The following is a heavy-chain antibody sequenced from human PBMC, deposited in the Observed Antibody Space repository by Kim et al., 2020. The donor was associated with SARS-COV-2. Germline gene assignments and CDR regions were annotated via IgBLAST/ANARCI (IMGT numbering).Heavy chain of an antibody. J-gene: IGHJ5*02. CDR3: ARDLEDLQLAGGNGWFDP. CDR2: INPNSGGT. Sequence: ASVKVSCKASGYTFTGYYMHWVRQAPGQGLEWMGWINPNSGGTNYAQKFQGRVTMTRDTSISTAYMELSRLRSDDTAVYYCARDLEDLQLAGGNGWFDPWGQGTMVTVSS. CDR1: GYTFTGYY. D-gene: IGHD5-18*01. V-gene: IGHV1-2*02.